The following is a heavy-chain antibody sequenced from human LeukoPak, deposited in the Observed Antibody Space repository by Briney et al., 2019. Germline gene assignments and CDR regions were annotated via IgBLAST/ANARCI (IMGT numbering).Heavy chain of an antibody. Sequence: SETLSLTCTVSGGAISTDYWSWIRQPPGKGLEWIGYIYYIDSTNYNPSLKSRVTISVDTSKDQFSLKLTSVTAADTAAYYCARGGPHSDFWSGYHTFDYWGQGTLVTVS. J-gene: IGHJ4*02. CDR3: ARGGPHSDFWSGYHTFDY. CDR1: GGAISTDY. V-gene: IGHV4-59*01. D-gene: IGHD3-3*01. CDR2: IYYIDST.